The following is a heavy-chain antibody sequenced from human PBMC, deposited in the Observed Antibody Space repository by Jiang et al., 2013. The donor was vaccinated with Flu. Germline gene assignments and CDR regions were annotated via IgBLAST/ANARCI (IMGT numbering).Heavy chain of an antibody. J-gene: IGHJ5*02. Sequence: VQLVESGGGLVRPGGSLRLSCVASGFTLSSYSMDWVRQAPGKGLEWVSYVDSSSSAIHYADSVKGRFTISRDNSQNSLYLQMDSLRDEDTAVYYCARDQSSFSWHSLDLWGQGTLVTVSS. CDR3: ARDQSSFSWHSLDL. CDR2: VDSSSSAI. D-gene: IGHD6-13*01. CDR1: GFTLSSYS. V-gene: IGHV3-48*02.